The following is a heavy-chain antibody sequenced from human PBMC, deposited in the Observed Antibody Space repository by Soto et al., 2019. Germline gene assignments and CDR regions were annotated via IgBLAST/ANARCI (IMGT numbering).Heavy chain of an antibody. Sequence: QVQLVQSGAEVKKPGSSVKVSCKASGGTFSSYAISWVRQAPGQGLEWMGGIIPIFGTANYAQKFQGRVTIAADESTSTAYMELSSLRSEDTAVYYCASGRAGPQEVPVTPSHPNWFDPWGQGTLVTVSS. CDR2: IIPIFGTA. CDR3: ASGRAGPQEVPVTPSHPNWFDP. D-gene: IGHD3-10*01. CDR1: GGTFSSYA. V-gene: IGHV1-69*01. J-gene: IGHJ5*02.